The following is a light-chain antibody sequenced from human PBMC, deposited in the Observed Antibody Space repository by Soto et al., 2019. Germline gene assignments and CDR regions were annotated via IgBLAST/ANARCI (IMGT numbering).Light chain of an antibody. V-gene: IGLV2-14*01. Sequence: QSLRIQPASVSVSPCQSITSSCTVTSSDVGGSNYVTWYQHHPHRAPRLLIYEVSCRPSGVSSRFSGSKSGNTASLTISGLQAEDEADYYCSSYTSSNTLEVFGVGTKVTVL. CDR1: SSDVGGSNY. CDR3: SSYTSSNTLEV. J-gene: IGLJ1*01. CDR2: EVS.